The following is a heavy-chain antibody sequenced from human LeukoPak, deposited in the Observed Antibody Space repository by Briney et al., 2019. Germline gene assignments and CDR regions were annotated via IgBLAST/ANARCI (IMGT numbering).Heavy chain of an antibody. D-gene: IGHD3-16*01. V-gene: IGHV3-48*03. CDR2: ISSSGSTI. CDR3: ARVLYDYVWGSYGGDYYFDY. J-gene: IGHJ4*02. CDR1: GFTFSSYE. Sequence: GGSLRLSCAASGFTFSSYEMNWVRQAPGKGLEWVSYISSSGSTIYYADSVKGRFTISRDNAKNSLYLQMNSLRAEDTAVYYCARVLYDYVWGSYGGDYYFDYWGQGTLVTVSS.